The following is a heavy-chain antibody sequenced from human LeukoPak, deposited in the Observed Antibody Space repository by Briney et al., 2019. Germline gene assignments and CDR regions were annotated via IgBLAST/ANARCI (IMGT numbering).Heavy chain of an antibody. CDR1: GFTFSSSA. Sequence: GGSLRLSCAASGFTFSSSAMSWVRQAPGKGLEWVSTISGSDSSTHYADSVKGRFTISRDNSKNTLYLQMNSLRADDTAVYYCAKSGYNRFDYWGQGTLVTVS. V-gene: IGHV3-23*01. D-gene: IGHD5-24*01. CDR2: ISGSDSST. J-gene: IGHJ4*02. CDR3: AKSGYNRFDY.